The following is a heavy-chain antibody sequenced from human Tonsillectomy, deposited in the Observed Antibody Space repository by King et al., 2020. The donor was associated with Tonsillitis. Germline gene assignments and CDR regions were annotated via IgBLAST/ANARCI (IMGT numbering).Heavy chain of an antibody. V-gene: IGHV1-8*02. J-gene: IGHJ5*02. CDR1: GYTFTSYD. CDR3: ARRDRIQLWFSSLRDNWFDP. CDR2: MNPNSGNT. D-gene: IGHD5-18*01. Sequence: VQLVQSGAEVKKPGASVKVSCKASGYTFTSYDINWVRQATGQGLEWMGWMNPNSGNTGYAQKFQGRVTMTRNTSISTAYMELSSLRSEDTAVYYCARRDRIQLWFSSLRDNWFDPWGQGTLVTVSS.